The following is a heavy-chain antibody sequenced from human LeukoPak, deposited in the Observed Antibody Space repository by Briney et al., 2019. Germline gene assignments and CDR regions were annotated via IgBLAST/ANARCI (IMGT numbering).Heavy chain of an antibody. Sequence: SETLSLTCTVSGGSISSSSYYWGWIRRPPGKGLEWIGSIYYSGSTYYNPSLKSRVTISVDTSKNQFSLKLSSVTAADTAVYYCARQRTLLEWLFYFDYWGQGTLVTVSS. CDR3: ARQRTLLEWLFYFDY. D-gene: IGHD3-3*01. CDR1: GGSISSSSYY. J-gene: IGHJ4*02. CDR2: IYYSGST. V-gene: IGHV4-39*01.